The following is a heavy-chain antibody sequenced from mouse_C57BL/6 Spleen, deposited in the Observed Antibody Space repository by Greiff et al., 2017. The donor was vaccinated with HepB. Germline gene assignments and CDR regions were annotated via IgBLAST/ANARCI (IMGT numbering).Heavy chain of an antibody. Sequence: VQLQQSGAELARPGASVKMSCKASGYTFTSYTMHWVKQRPGQGLEWIGYINPSSGYTKYNQKFKDKATLTADKSSSTAYMQLSSLTSEDSAVYDCARGSKWDYAMDYWGQGTSVTVSS. CDR3: ARGSKWDYAMDY. V-gene: IGHV1-4*01. J-gene: IGHJ4*01. CDR1: GYTFTSYT. D-gene: IGHD1-3*01. CDR2: INPSSGYT.